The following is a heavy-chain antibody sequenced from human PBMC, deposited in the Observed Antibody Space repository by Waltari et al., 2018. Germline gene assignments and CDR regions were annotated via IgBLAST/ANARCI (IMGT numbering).Heavy chain of an antibody. CDR2: INTDGSSA. CDR3: ARDGGGNGYIHY. Sequence: EVQLVESGGGLVQPGGSLRLSCEASGFTLSSSYMHWVRQVPGKGLVWVSRINTDGSSANYADSLKGRFTISRDNGKNTLYLQMNSLRAEDTAVYYCARDGGGNGYIHYWGQGTLVTVSS. V-gene: IGHV3-74*01. D-gene: IGHD3-16*01. J-gene: IGHJ4*02. CDR1: GFTLSSSY.